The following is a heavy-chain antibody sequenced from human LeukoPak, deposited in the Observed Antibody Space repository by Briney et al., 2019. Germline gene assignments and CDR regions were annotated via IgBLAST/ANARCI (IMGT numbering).Heavy chain of an antibody. D-gene: IGHD5-18*01. J-gene: IGHJ4*02. V-gene: IGHV3-66*01. CDR2: IYSSGST. CDR3: ALRGFSYDVDF. Sequence: GGSLRLSCAASGFTVSSNYMSWVRQAPGKGLEWVSVIYSSGSTYYADSVKGRFSISRDKSKNTLSLQMNSLRAEDTAVYFCALRGFSYDVDFWGQGSLVTASS. CDR1: GFTVSSNY.